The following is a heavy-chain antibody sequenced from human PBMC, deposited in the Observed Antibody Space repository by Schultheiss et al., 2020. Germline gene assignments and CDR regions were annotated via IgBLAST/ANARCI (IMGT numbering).Heavy chain of an antibody. V-gene: IGHV3-21*04. CDR1: GFTVSSNY. CDR2: ISRSSSYI. Sequence: GGSLRLSCAASGFTVSSNYMSWVRQAPGKGLEWVSSISRSSSYIYYADSVKGRFTISRDNSKNTLYLQMNSLRAEDTAVYYCARDSRDGYNYWDYWGQGTLVTVSS. CDR3: ARDSRDGYNYWDY. D-gene: IGHD5-24*01. J-gene: IGHJ4*02.